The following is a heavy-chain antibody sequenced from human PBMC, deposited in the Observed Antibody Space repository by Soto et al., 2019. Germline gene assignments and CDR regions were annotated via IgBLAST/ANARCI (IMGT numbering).Heavy chain of an antibody. J-gene: IGHJ4*02. D-gene: IGHD4-4*01. CDR3: AKPRYSNYPSFDY. V-gene: IGHV4-39*01. Sequence: SETLSLTCTVSGGSISSSSYHWGWIRQPPGKGLEWVGSIYYSGSTFYNSSLKSRVTISVDTSKNQFSLKLSSVTAADTAVYYCAKPRYSNYPSFDYRGQGTMVTVYS. CDR2: IYYSGST. CDR1: GGSISSSSYH.